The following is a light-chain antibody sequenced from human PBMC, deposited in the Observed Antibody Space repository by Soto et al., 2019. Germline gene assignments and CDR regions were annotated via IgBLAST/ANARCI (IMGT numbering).Light chain of an antibody. CDR3: QQYNSYSPT. V-gene: IGKV1-5*03. Sequence: DIQMTQSPSTLSASVGDRVTITCRASQSISVWLAWYQQKSGQAPNLLIYQASRLESGVPSRFRGSGSETEFTLTISGLQPGDSATYYCQQYNSYSPTFGQGTKVDIK. CDR2: QAS. J-gene: IGKJ1*01. CDR1: QSISVW.